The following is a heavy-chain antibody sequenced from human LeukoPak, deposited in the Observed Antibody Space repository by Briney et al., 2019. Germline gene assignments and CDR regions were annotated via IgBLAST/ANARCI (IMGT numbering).Heavy chain of an antibody. D-gene: IGHD2-15*01. V-gene: IGHV4-4*07. CDR2: IYTSGST. J-gene: IGHJ5*02. CDR1: GGSISSYY. Sequence: SETLSLTCTVSGGSISSYYWSWIRQPTGRGLEWIGRIYTSGSTNYNPSLKSRVTMSVDTSKNQFSLKLSSVTAADTAVYYCARDRLLNWFDPWGQGTLVTVSS. CDR3: ARDRLLNWFDP.